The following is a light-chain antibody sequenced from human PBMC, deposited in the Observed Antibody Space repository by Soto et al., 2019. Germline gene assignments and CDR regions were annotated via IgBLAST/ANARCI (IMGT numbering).Light chain of an antibody. CDR2: DAS. CDR1: QSISSW. V-gene: IGKV1-5*01. J-gene: IGKJ1*01. Sequence: DIQMTQSPSTLSASVGDRVTITCRASQSISSWLAWYQQKPGKAPKLLIYDASSLESGVPSRFSGSGSATEFTLNISSLQPDDFATYYCQQYNNYWTFGQGTKVDIX. CDR3: QQYNNYWT.